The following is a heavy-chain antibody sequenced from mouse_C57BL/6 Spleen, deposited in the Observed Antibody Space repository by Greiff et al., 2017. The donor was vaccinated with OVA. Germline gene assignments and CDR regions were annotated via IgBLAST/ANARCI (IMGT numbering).Heavy chain of an antibody. CDR1: GYTFTSYW. CDR3: ARSPYDGNCDY. Sequence: VQLQQPGAELVRPGSSVKLSCKASGYTFTSYWMDWVKQRPGQGLEWIGNIYPSDSETHYNQKFKDKATLTVDKSSSTAYMQLSSLTSEDSAVYYCARSPYDGNCDYWGQGTTLTVSS. J-gene: IGHJ2*01. D-gene: IGHD2-3*01. V-gene: IGHV1-61*01. CDR2: IYPSDSET.